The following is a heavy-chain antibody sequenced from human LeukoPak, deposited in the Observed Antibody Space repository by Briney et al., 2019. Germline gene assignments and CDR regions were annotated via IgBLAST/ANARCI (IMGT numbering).Heavy chain of an antibody. CDR2: ISAYNGNT. J-gene: IGHJ5*02. D-gene: IGHD3-16*01. Sequence: ASVTVSCKASGYTFTNYAISWVRQAPGQGLEWVGWISAYNGNTNYAQKLQGRVTMTTDTSTSTAYMELRSLRSDDTAVYYCARDRGGMRFDPWGQGTLVTVSS. V-gene: IGHV1-18*01. CDR1: GYTFTNYA. CDR3: ARDRGGMRFDP.